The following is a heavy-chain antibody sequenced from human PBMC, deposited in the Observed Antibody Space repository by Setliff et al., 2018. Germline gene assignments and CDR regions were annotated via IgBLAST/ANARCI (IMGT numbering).Heavy chain of an antibody. J-gene: IGHJ4*02. Sequence: GGSLRLSCAASGFTFSDAWMSWVRQAPGKGLEWVANIKQDGSEKYYVDSVKGRFTISRDNSKNSLYLQMGSLRAEDMAVYYCATWDGKYSRYWGQGTLVTVSS. D-gene: IGHD3-9*01. CDR1: GFTFSDAW. V-gene: IGHV3-7*01. CDR2: IKQDGSEK. CDR3: ATWDGKYSRY.